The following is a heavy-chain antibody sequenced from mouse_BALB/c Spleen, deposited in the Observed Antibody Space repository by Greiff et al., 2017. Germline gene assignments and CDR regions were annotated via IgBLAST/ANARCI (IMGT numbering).Heavy chain of an antibody. V-gene: IGHV2-5-1*01. D-gene: IGHD2-1*01. CDR2: IWRGGST. J-gene: IGHJ4*01. CDR3: AKKGGYGNLYAMDY. Sequence: VQLQQSGPSLVQPSQSLSITCTVSGFSLTSYGVHWVRQSPGKGLEWLGVIWRGGSTDYNAAFMSRLSITKDNSKSQVFFKMNSLQADDTAIYYCAKKGGYGNLYAMDYWGQGTSVTVSS. CDR1: GFSLTSYG.